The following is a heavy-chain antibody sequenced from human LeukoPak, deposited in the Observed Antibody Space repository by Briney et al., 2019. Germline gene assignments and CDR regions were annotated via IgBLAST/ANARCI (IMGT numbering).Heavy chain of an antibody. CDR1: GFTFSSYD. Sequence: GGSLRLSCAASGFTFSSYDMHWVREAPGKGLEWVAVIWYDGSNKYYADSVKGRFTISRDNSKNTLYLQMNSLRAEDTAVYYCARDARYNWNDGALDYWGQGTLVTVSS. CDR3: ARDARYNWNDGALDY. J-gene: IGHJ4*02. D-gene: IGHD1-1*01. CDR2: IWYDGSNK. V-gene: IGHV3-33*01.